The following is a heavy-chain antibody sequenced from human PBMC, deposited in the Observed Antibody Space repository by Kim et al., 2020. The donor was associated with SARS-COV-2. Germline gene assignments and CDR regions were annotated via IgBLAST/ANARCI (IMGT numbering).Heavy chain of an antibody. CDR2: IKRDGSGK. D-gene: IGHD2-2*01. CDR1: GFTFSAHW. Sequence: GGSLRLSCTASGFTFSAHWMSWVRQAPGKGLEWVANIKRDGSGKFYVDSVKGRYTISRADAKNSLYLQMNSLRDEDTAVYYCAREGYCSSATCTYAMDVWGQGTTVTVS. CDR3: AREGYCSSATCTYAMDV. V-gene: IGHV3-7*05. J-gene: IGHJ6*02.